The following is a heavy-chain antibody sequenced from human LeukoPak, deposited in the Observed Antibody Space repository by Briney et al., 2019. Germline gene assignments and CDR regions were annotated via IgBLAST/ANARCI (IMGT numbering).Heavy chain of an antibody. J-gene: IGHJ4*02. CDR1: DYSISSGYF. CDR3: ARATYYDILTGYYRDYRYYFDY. V-gene: IGHV4-38-2*02. CDR2: IYHSGST. D-gene: IGHD3-9*01. Sequence: PSETLSLTCSVSDYSISSGYFWGWIRQPPGKGLEWIGSIYHSGSTYYNPSLKSRVTISVDRSKNQFSLKLRSVAAADTAVYYCARATYYDILTGYYRDYRYYFDYWGQGTLVTVSS.